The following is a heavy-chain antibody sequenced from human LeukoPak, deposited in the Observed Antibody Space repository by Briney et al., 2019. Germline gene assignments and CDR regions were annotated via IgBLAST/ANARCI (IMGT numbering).Heavy chain of an antibody. V-gene: IGHV3-23*01. CDR2: ISTSGGRT. CDR3: AKTSGSYWNYFDY. Sequence: GGSLRLSCAASGLTFSTYAMSWVRQAPGEGLEWVSGISTSGGRTFYADSVKGRFTLSRDNSKNTLYLQMNSLRAEDTAVYYCAKTSGSYWNYFDYWGQGTLVTVSS. J-gene: IGHJ4*02. CDR1: GLTFSTYA. D-gene: IGHD1-26*01.